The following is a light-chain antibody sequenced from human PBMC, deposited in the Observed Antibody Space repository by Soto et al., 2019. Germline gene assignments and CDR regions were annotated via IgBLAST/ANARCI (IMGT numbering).Light chain of an antibody. CDR2: GAS. J-gene: IGKJ1*01. V-gene: IGKV3-20*01. CDR3: QQYGSSPPWT. Sequence: EIVLTQSPGTLSLSPGERATLSCRASHSVSSSYLAWFQQKPGQAPRLLISGASSRATGIPDRFSGSGSGTDFTLTISRLEPEDFAVYYCQQYGSSPPWTFGQGSKVEIK. CDR1: HSVSSSY.